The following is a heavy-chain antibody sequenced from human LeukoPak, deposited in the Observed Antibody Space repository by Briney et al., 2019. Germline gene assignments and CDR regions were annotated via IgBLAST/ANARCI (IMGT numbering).Heavy chain of an antibody. D-gene: IGHD3-16*01. J-gene: IGHJ5*02. V-gene: IGHV4-34*01. CDR1: GGSFSGYY. CDR2: INHSGST. Sequence: PSETLSLTCAVYGGSFSGYYWSWIRQPPGKGLEWIGEINHSGSTNYNPSLKSRVTISVGTSKNQFSLKLSSVTAADTAVYYCAREGPEDYVWGSPAGNWFDPRGQGTLVTVSS. CDR3: AREGPEDYVWGSPAGNWFDP.